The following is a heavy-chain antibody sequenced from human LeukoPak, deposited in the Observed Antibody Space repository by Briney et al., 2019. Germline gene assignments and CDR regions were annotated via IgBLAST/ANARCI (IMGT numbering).Heavy chain of an antibody. CDR1: GYTFTSYA. CDR3: ARDPDHCSSTSCYPAYYFDY. D-gene: IGHD2-2*01. V-gene: IGHV1-3*01. J-gene: IGHJ4*02. CDR2: INAGNGNT. Sequence: ASVKVSCKASGYTFTSYAMHWVRQAPGQRLEWMGWINAGNGNTKYSQKFQGRVTITRDTSASTAYMELSSLRSEDTAVYYCARDPDHCSSTSCYPAYYFDYWGQGTLVTVSS.